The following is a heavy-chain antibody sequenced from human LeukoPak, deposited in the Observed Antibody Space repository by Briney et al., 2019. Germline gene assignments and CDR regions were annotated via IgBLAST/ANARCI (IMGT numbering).Heavy chain of an antibody. V-gene: IGHV3-30*04. J-gene: IGHJ5*02. CDR1: GFTFSSYA. CDR3: ARAVLDQWLVPGGWFDP. D-gene: IGHD6-19*01. CDR2: ISYDGSNK. Sequence: PGGSLRLSCAASGFTFSSYAMHWVRQAPGKGLEWVAVISYDGSNKYYADSVKGRFTISRDNSKNTLYLQMNSLRAEDTAVYYCARAVLDQWLVPGGWFDPWGQGTLVTVSS.